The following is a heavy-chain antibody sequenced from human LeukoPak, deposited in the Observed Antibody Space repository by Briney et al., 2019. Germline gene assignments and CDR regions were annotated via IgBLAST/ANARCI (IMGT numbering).Heavy chain of an antibody. CDR1: GFTFSSYA. J-gene: IGHJ6*04. V-gene: IGHV3-23*01. CDR3: AKGGRDCSGGSCYSLPMDV. D-gene: IGHD2-15*01. CDR2: ISGSGGST. Sequence: PGGSLRLSCAASGFTFSSYAMNWVRQAPGKGLEWVSAISGSGGSTYYADSVKGRFTISRDNSKNPLYLQMNSLRAEDTAVYYCAKGGRDCSGGSCYSLPMDVWGKGTTVTVSS.